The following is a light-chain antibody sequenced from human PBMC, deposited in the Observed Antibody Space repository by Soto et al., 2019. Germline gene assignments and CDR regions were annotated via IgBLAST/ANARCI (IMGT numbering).Light chain of an antibody. CDR1: QRLVHSDGNNY. V-gene: IGKV2-30*02. Sequence: DVVMTQSPLSLPVTLGQPASISCRSSQRLVHSDGNNYLNWFHQRPGQSPRRRIYKVSNRDSGVPDRVSGSGSDTDFTLKISGVEAEEVGVYYCMQGTRWPPYTSGQGTKLEIK. J-gene: IGKJ2*01. CDR3: MQGTRWPPYT. CDR2: KVS.